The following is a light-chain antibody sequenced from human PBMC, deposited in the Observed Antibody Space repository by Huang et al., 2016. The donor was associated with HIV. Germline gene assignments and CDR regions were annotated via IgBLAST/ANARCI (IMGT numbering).Light chain of an antibody. V-gene: IGKV3-15*01. Sequence: EIVMTQSPATLSVSPVERATLSCRASQSITSNLAWYQQKPGQAPRLLIYAASTRATGIPARFSGSGSGTEFTLSISSLQSEDFAVYYCQQYNNWPPWTFGQGTKVEIK. J-gene: IGKJ1*01. CDR2: AAS. CDR1: QSITSN. CDR3: QQYNNWPPWT.